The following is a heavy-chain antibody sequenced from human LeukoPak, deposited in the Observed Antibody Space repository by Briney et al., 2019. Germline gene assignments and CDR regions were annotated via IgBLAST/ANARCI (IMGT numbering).Heavy chain of an antibody. CDR2: MNPNSGNT. Sequence: ASVKVSCKASGYTFTSYDINWVRQATGQGLEWMGWMNPNSGNTGYAQKFQGRVTMTRNTSISTAYMELSSLGSEDTAVYYCARGRDGYNSYWFDPWGQGTLVTVSS. D-gene: IGHD5-24*01. CDR1: GYTFTSYD. CDR3: ARGRDGYNSYWFDP. J-gene: IGHJ5*02. V-gene: IGHV1-8*01.